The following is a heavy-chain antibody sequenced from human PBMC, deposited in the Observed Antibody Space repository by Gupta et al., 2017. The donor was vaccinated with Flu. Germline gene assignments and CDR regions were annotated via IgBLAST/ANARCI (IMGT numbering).Heavy chain of an antibody. D-gene: IGHD2-2*01. CDR1: GGSISSYY. CDR3: AGSGYCSSTSCHGKVYWYFDL. Sequence: QVQLQESGPGLVKPSETLSLTCTVSGGSISSYYWSWIRQPPGKGLEWIGYIYYSGSTNYNPSLKSRVTISVDTSKNQFSLKLSSVTAADTAVYYCAGSGYCSSTSCHGKVYWYFDLWGRGTLVTVSS. J-gene: IGHJ2*01. V-gene: IGHV4-59*01. CDR2: IYYSGST.